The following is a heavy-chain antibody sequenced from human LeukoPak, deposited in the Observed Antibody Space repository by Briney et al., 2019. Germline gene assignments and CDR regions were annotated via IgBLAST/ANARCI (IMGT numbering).Heavy chain of an antibody. CDR3: ARALVGDGASAY. D-gene: IGHD4/OR15-4a*01. V-gene: IGHV3-7*05. J-gene: IGHJ4*02. Sequence: GGSLTLSCAASGFTFSTYWMSWVRQAPGRGLELVANIKQDGSEKYYVDSVKGRFTISRDNAKNSLYLEMNSLRAEDTAVYYCARALVGDGASAYWGRGTLVTVS. CDR2: IKQDGSEK. CDR1: GFTFSTYW.